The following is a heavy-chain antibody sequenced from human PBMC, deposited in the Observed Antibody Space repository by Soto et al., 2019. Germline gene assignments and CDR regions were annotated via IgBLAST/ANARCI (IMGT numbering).Heavy chain of an antibody. CDR3: AKGIRSFARWDDAFDI. Sequence: LRLSCAASGFSFSNYAIHWVRQAPGKGLQWVAVVSYDGSDKYYADSVKGRFTISRDISKNALYLQMNSLRAEDTAVYYCAKGIRSFARWDDAFDIWGQGTVVTVSS. J-gene: IGHJ3*02. D-gene: IGHD1-26*01. CDR1: GFSFSNYA. V-gene: IGHV3-30*18. CDR2: VSYDGSDK.